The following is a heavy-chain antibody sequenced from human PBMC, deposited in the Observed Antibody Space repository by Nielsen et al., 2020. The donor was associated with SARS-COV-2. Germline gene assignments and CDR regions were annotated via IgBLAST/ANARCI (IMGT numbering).Heavy chain of an antibody. CDR1: GFTFSSFH. D-gene: IGHD4-11*01. V-gene: IGHV3-7*05. CDR3: ARDAAYSRFDY. Sequence: GGSLRLSCAASGFTFSSFHMHWVRQAPGKGLEWVANINEDGSVVNYVDSVKGRFTISRDNAGKSLYLQMNSLRAEDTAVYYCARDAAYSRFDYWGQGTLVTVSS. CDR2: INEDGSVV. J-gene: IGHJ4*02.